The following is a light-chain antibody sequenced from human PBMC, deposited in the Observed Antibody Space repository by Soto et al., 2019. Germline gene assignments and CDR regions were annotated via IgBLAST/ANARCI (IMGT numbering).Light chain of an antibody. CDR2: DAS. Sequence: EVMMTQSPSTLSVSTGERATLSCRASQSVSINLAWYRQKPGQAPRLLIYDASNRATGIPARFSGSGSGTEFTLTINSLQSEDAAVYYCQQHNQWPITFGQGTDWRL. CDR1: QSVSIN. CDR3: QQHNQWPIT. V-gene: IGKV3D-15*01. J-gene: IGKJ5*01.